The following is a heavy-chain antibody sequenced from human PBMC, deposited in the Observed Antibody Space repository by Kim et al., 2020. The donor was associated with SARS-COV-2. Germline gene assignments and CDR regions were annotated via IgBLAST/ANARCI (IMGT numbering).Heavy chain of an antibody. Sequence: SETLSLTCSVSGGSISSYSDCWAWIRQPPGKGLEWIGTFCYSGSTHYNPSLKSRLTISGDTSKNHFSLKVSSVTAADTAVFYCARARSGYEDGLGYFD. CDR2: FCYSGST. CDR3: ARARSGYEDGLGYFD. D-gene: IGHD5-12*01. J-gene: IGHJ2*01. V-gene: IGHV4-39*02. CDR1: GGSISSYSDC.